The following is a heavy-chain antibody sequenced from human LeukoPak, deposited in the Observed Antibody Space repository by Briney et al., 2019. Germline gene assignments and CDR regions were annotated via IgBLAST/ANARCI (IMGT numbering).Heavy chain of an antibody. V-gene: IGHV3-7*01. CDR3: ARVSAAGTGFLDL. Sequence: GGSLRLSCAASGFTFSSFWMSWLRQAPGKGLEWVANIKQDGSAQNYVDSVKGRLTTSRDNAKNSLFLQMNSLRVEDTALYYCARVSAAGTGFLDLWGRGTLVLVSA. CDR2: IKQDGSAQ. D-gene: IGHD6-13*01. J-gene: IGHJ2*01. CDR1: GFTFSSFW.